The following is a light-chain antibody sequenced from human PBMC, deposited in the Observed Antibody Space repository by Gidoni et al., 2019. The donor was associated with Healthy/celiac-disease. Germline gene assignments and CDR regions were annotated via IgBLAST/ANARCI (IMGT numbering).Light chain of an antibody. Sequence: QSALTQPASVSGSPGPSLTIPCTGTSSDVGGYNYVSWYQQHPGKAPKLMIYEVSNRPSGVSNRFSGSKSGNTAALTISGLQAEDEADYYCSSYTSSSTLGRVFGGGTKLTVL. V-gene: IGLV2-14*01. CDR1: SSDVGGYNY. CDR3: SSYTSSSTLGRV. J-gene: IGLJ3*02. CDR2: EVS.